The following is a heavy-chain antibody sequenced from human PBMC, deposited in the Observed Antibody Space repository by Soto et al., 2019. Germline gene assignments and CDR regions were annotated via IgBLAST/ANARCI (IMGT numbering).Heavy chain of an antibody. Sequence: SVKVSGKASGCTFSSYAISWVREAPGQGLEWMGGIIPIFGTANYAQKFQGRVTITADESTSTAYMELSSLRSEDTAVYYCARSRYYYDLSAYVFDYWGQGTLVTVSS. D-gene: IGHD3-22*01. CDR1: GCTFSSYA. CDR3: ARSRYYYDLSAYVFDY. J-gene: IGHJ4*02. V-gene: IGHV1-69*13. CDR2: IIPIFGTA.